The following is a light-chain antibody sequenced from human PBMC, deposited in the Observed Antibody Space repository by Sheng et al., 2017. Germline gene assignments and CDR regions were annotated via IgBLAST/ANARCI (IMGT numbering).Light chain of an antibody. Sequence: QLVSVSGSPGQSITISCTGTSSDVGGYNYVSWYQQHPGKAPKLMIYEVSNRPSGVSNRFSGSKSGNTASLTISGLQAEDEADYYCSSYTSSSTPRVFGGGTKLTVL. CDR2: EVS. CDR3: SSYTSSSTPRV. V-gene: IGLV2-14*01. J-gene: IGLJ3*02. CDR1: SSDVGGYNY.